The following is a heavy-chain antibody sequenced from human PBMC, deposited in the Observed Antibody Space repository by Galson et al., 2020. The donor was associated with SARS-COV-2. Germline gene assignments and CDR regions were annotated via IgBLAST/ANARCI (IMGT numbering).Heavy chain of an antibody. J-gene: IGHJ4*02. CDR1: GFTFSSYG. CDR2: IWYDGSNK. Sequence: GGSLRLSCAASGFTFSSYGMHWVRQAPGKGLEWVAVIWYDGSNKYYADSVKGRFTISRDNSKNTLYLQMNSLRAEDTAVYYCARDYYDSSGYSLGFDYWGQGTLVTVSS. CDR3: ARDYYDSSGYSLGFDY. V-gene: IGHV3-33*01. D-gene: IGHD3-22*01.